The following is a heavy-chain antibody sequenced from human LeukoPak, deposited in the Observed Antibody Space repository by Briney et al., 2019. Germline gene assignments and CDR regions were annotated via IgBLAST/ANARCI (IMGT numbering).Heavy chain of an antibody. CDR3: ARDSPNLGIDY. CDR1: GFTFSSYG. J-gene: IGHJ4*02. D-gene: IGHD3-16*01. Sequence: GGSLRLSCAASGFTFSSYGMHWVRQAPGKGLEWVAVISYDGSNKYYADSVKGRFTISRDNSKNTLYLQMNSLRAEDTAVYYCARDSPNLGIDYWGQGTLVTVSS. V-gene: IGHV3-30*03. CDR2: ISYDGSNK.